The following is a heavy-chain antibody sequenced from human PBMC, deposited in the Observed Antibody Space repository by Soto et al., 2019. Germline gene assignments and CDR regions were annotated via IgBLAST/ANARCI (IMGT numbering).Heavy chain of an antibody. CDR1: GSSFTTYW. CDR3: ARRGGNNNDYAFDY. D-gene: IGHD3-16*01. Sequence: SCKGSGSSFTTYWIGWVRQMPGKGLEWMGIIYPGDSDTRYSPSFQGQVTMSADKSISTAYLQWSSLKASDTAMYYCARRGGNNNDYAFDYWGPGTLVTVSS. CDR2: IYPGDSDT. J-gene: IGHJ4*02. V-gene: IGHV5-51*01.